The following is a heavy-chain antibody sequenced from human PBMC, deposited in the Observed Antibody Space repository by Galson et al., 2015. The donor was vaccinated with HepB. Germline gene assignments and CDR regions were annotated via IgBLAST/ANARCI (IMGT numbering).Heavy chain of an antibody. J-gene: IGHJ4*02. V-gene: IGHV3-73*01. CDR2: IRSKANSYAT. Sequence: SLRLSCAASGFTFSGSAMHWVRQASGKGLEWVGRIRSKANSYATAYAASVKGRFTISRDDSKNTAYLQMNNLKTEDTAVYYCTRYSNYVSGYFDYWGQGTLVTVSS. CDR1: GFTFSGSA. D-gene: IGHD4-11*01. CDR3: TRYSNYVSGYFDY.